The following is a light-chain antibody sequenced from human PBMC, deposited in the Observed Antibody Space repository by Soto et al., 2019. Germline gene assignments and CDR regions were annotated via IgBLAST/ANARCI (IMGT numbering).Light chain of an antibody. J-gene: IGLJ3*02. Sequence: QSVLTQPPSASGTPGQRVTISCSGSSSNIGINTVNWYQQLPGTAPKLLIYSNDQRPSGVPDRFSGSKSGTSASLAISGLQSEDEAAYYCAAWDASLNGGVFGGGTQLTVL. V-gene: IGLV1-44*01. CDR3: AAWDASLNGGV. CDR1: SSNIGINT. CDR2: SND.